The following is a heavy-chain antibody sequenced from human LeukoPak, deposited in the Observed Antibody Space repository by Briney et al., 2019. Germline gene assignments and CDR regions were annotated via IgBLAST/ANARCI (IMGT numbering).Heavy chain of an antibody. Sequence: GGSLRLSCAASGFTFSDYYMSWIRQAPGKGLEWVSYISSSGSTIYYADSVKGRFTISRDNAKNSLYLQMNSLRAEDTAVYYCGRHRGLEWLLYFDYWGQGTLVTVSS. CDR1: GFTFSDYY. CDR2: ISSSGSTI. J-gene: IGHJ4*02. CDR3: GRHRGLEWLLYFDY. D-gene: IGHD3-3*01. V-gene: IGHV3-11*01.